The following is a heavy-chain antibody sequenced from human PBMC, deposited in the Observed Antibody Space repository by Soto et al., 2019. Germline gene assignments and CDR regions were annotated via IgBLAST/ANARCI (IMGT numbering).Heavy chain of an antibody. CDR1: RGSVSSRSFY. Sequence: SETLSLTCTVSRGSVSSRSFYWARMRQHPGQGLEWFGSTYYGGTAHCNPSLRRRVSTSVDTYNNQFSLKQTTVTAADTAVYYAASHRMEEILYVGSSTRKYYYCMVVWGQGTTVTVSS. J-gene: IGHJ6*02. V-gene: IGHV4-39*01. CDR2: TYYGGTA. CDR3: ASHRMEEILYVGSSTRKYYYCMVV. D-gene: IGHD3-10*01.